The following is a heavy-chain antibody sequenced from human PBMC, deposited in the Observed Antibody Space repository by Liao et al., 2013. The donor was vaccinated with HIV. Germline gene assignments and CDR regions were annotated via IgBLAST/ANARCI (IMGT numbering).Heavy chain of an antibody. Sequence: QVQLQQWGAGLLKPSETLSLTCAVYGGSFSGYYWTWIRQPPREGAWSGLGKVNHRGSTNYNPSLKSRVTISVDTSKNQFSLKLSSVTAADTAVYYCARSRLRSDTILVVPYYMDVWGKGTTVTVSS. CDR3: ARSRLRSDTILVVPYYMDV. CDR1: GGSFSGYY. D-gene: IGHD3-3*01. CDR2: VNHRGST. J-gene: IGHJ6*03. V-gene: IGHV4-34*01.